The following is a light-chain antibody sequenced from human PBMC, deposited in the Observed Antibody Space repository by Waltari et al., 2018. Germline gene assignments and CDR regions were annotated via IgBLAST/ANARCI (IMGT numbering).Light chain of an antibody. V-gene: IGLV1-40*01. CDR2: GNS. Sequence: QSVLTQPPSVSGAPGQRVTISCTGRSSNIGAGYDVPWYQQLPGTAPKRLIYGNSNRPSGVPDRFSGSKSGTSASLAITGLQAEDEADYYCQSYDSSLSGSDVVFGGGTKLTVL. J-gene: IGLJ2*01. CDR3: QSYDSSLSGSDVV. CDR1: SSNIGAGYD.